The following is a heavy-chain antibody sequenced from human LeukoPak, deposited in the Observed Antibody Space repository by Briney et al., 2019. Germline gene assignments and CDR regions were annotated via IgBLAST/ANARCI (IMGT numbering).Heavy chain of an antibody. V-gene: IGHV3-48*03. CDR2: ISSSGSST. CDR1: GFTFNNYE. D-gene: IGHD1-26*01. J-gene: IGHJ4*02. Sequence: GGSLRLSCAASGFTFNNYEMTWVRQAPGKGLEGVSYISSSGSSTYYADSAKGRFNISRHNTKNSLYLQSNSLRAEDTAVYYCARGGVGVHFDYWGQGTPVTVSS. CDR3: ARGGVGVHFDY.